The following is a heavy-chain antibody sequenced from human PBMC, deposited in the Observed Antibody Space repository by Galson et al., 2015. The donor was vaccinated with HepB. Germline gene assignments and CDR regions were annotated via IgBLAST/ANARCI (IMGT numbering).Heavy chain of an antibody. V-gene: IGHV3-30-3*01. D-gene: IGHD3-22*01. Sequence: SLRLSCAASGFTFSSYAMHWVRQAPGKGLEWVAVISYDGSNKYYADSVKGRFTISRDNSKNTLYLQMNSLRAEDTALYYCAKDNYYDSSGYYSTPYFDIWGQGTMVTVSS. J-gene: IGHJ3*02. CDR3: AKDNYYDSSGYYSTPYFDI. CDR2: ISYDGSNK. CDR1: GFTFSSYA.